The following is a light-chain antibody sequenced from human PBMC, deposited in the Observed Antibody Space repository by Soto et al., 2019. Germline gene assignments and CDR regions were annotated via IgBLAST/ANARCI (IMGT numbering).Light chain of an antibody. J-gene: IGKJ3*01. V-gene: IGKV3-20*01. Sequence: EIVMTQSPATLSVSQGERATLSCRASQSVSSNLAWYQQKPGQAPRLLIKGASSRVTGIPDRFSGSGSGTDFTLTINRLAPEDSAVYYCQQYGSSPVTFGPGTKVDIK. CDR3: QQYGSSPVT. CDR1: QSVSSN. CDR2: GAS.